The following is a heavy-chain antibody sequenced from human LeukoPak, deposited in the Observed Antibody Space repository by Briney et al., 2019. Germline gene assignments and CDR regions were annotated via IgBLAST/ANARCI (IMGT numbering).Heavy chain of an antibody. Sequence: GASVKVSCKASGYTFTSYGISWVRQAPGQGLEWMGWISAYNGNTNYAQKFQGRVTMTRDTSISTAYMELSRLTSDDTAVYYCARGRGTTSSNFDYWGQGTLVTVSS. CDR1: GYTFTSYG. V-gene: IGHV1-18*01. CDR2: ISAYNGNT. D-gene: IGHD2-2*01. CDR3: ARGRGTTSSNFDY. J-gene: IGHJ4*02.